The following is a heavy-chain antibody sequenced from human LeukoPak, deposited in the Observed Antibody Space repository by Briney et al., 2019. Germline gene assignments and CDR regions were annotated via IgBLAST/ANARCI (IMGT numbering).Heavy chain of an antibody. Sequence: SGTLSLTCAVSGGSISSNNWWSWVRQPPGKGLEWIGEIYHSGSTSYNPSLKSRVTKSVDTSKNQFSLKLSSVTAADTAVYYCARAGGGGGYRYGYSDYWGQGTLVTVSS. J-gene: IGHJ4*02. CDR2: IYHSGST. V-gene: IGHV4-4*02. CDR1: GGSISSNNW. D-gene: IGHD5-18*01. CDR3: ARAGGGGGYRYGYSDY.